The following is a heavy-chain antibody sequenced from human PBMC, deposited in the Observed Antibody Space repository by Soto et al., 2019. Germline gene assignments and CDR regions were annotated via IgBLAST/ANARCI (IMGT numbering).Heavy chain of an antibody. CDR3: TRHGSWAPLDE. CDR2: TYYRANT. Sequence: QLQLQESGPGLVKLSETLSLTCSVSGGSIDSSNFSWGWIRQPPGEGLEWIGSTYYRANTYYNSSLTRRVIIAVDTCKNQFSLKLNSVTASDTAVYYCTRHGSWAPLDEWGQGTLVTVSS. J-gene: IGHJ4*02. CDR1: GGSIDSSNFS. D-gene: IGHD7-27*01. V-gene: IGHV4-39*01.